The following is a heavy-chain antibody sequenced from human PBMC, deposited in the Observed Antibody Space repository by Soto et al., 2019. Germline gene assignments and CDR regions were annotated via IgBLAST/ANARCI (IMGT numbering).Heavy chain of an antibody. CDR3: GRGAGRCGGTSCYGRHYYYGMDV. D-gene: IGHD2-21*01. J-gene: IGHJ6*02. V-gene: IGHV4-30-4*01. CDR1: GGSISSDDYY. CDR2: VYYSGNT. Sequence: PSETLSLTCTISGGSISSDDYYWSWVRRPPGKGLEWIGYVYYSGNTHYNPSLKSRLTISVDTSKNQFFLKLSSVTAADTAMYYCGRGAGRCGGTSCYGRHYYYGMDVWGQGTTVTGLL.